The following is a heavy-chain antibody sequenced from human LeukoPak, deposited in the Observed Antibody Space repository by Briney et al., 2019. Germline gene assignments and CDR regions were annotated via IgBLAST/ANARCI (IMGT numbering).Heavy chain of an antibody. J-gene: IGHJ1*01. Sequence: GALRLSCAASGFTFSNAWMSWVRQAPGKGLEWVGRIKSKTDGGTTDYAAPVKGRFTISRDDSKNTLYLQMNSLKTEDTAVYYCTILYYYDSSGYYQYFQHWGQGTLVTVSS. CDR3: TILYYYDSSGYYQYFQH. V-gene: IGHV3-15*01. CDR2: IKSKTDGGTT. D-gene: IGHD3-22*01. CDR1: GFTFSNAW.